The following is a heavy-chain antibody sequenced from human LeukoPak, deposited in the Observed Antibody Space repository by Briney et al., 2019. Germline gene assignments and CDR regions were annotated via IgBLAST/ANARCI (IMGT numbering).Heavy chain of an antibody. V-gene: IGHV4-39*07. D-gene: IGHD3-3*01. J-gene: IGHJ5*02. Sequence: SETLSLTCTVSGVSISSISYYWGWIRQPPGKGLEWIASIYYSGITYYNPSLKSRVTISLDTSNNQFSLKLRSVTAADTAVYYCARDPGEIRFSPFDPWGQGTLVTVSS. CDR2: IYYSGIT. CDR3: ARDPGEIRFSPFDP. CDR1: GVSISSISYY.